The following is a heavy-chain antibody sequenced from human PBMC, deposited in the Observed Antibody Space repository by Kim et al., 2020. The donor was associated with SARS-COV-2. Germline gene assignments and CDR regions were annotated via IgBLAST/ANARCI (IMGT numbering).Heavy chain of an antibody. CDR1: GFNFDGYA. CDR3: AKDGPYSNGHEYCQH. V-gene: IGHV3-43*02. CDR2: IRADGSGT. D-gene: IGHD5-18*01. J-gene: IGHJ1*01. Sequence: GGSLRLSCAASGFNFDGYAMHWVRQVPGKGLEWVSLIRADGSGTYYADSVKGRFTVSRDNFKTALYLEMNSLRSDDTALYYCAKDGPYSNGHEYCQHWGQGTLVTVSS.